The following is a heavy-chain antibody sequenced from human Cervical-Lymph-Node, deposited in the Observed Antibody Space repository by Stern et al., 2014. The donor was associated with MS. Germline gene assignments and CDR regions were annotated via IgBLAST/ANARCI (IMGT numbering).Heavy chain of an antibody. J-gene: IGHJ6*02. V-gene: IGHV3-33*01. CDR3: ARDTRRHLYHYGMDV. CDR2: IWYDGSNK. D-gene: IGHD3-3*02. Sequence: VQLVESGGGVVQPGRSLRLSCAATGFSFSNFGMHWVRQAPGKGLEWEAIIWYDGSNKYYADSVKGRFTISRDNSNNTLSLQMNSLRAEDTAVYYCARDTRRHLYHYGMDVWGQGTTVTVSS. CDR1: GFSFSNFG.